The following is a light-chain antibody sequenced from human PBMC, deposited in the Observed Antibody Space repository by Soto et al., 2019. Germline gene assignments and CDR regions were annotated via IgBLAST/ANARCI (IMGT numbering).Light chain of an antibody. V-gene: IGLV2-14*01. Sequence: QSVLTQPASVSGSPGQSITISCTGTSSDVGGYNYVSWYQQQSGKAPKLMIHEVSNRPSGVSNRFSGSKSGNTASLTISGLQAEDEADYYCSSYTSSRVFGGGTKLTVL. J-gene: IGLJ2*01. CDR2: EVS. CDR1: SSDVGGYNY. CDR3: SSYTSSRV.